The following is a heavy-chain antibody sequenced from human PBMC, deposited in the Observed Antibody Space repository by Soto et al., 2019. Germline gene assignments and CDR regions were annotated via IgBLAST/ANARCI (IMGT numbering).Heavy chain of an antibody. V-gene: IGHV3-53*01. CDR2: IYSGGIT. D-gene: IGHD6-6*01. Sequence: GGSLRLSCAASGFTVSSNYMSWVRPAPGKGLEWVSVIYSGGITFDANSVKGVFTTSRDNSKNALYLQMNKLSGDDAAVYYWVRVVGSSSEGGMDVWGQGTTVTVPS. J-gene: IGHJ6*02. CDR3: VRVVGSSSEGGMDV. CDR1: GFTVSSNY.